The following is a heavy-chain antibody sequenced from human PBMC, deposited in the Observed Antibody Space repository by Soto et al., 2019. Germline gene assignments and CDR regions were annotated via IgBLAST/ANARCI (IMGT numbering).Heavy chain of an antibody. Sequence: PGGSLRLSCAASGFTFSSYAMHWVRQAPGKGLEWVAVISYDGSNKYYADSVKGRFTISRDNSKNTLYLQMNSLRAEDTAVYYCARDPDSSGYYYVAADYWGQGTLVTVSS. CDR1: GFTFSSYA. CDR2: ISYDGSNK. J-gene: IGHJ4*02. D-gene: IGHD3-22*01. CDR3: ARDPDSSGYYYVAADY. V-gene: IGHV3-30-3*01.